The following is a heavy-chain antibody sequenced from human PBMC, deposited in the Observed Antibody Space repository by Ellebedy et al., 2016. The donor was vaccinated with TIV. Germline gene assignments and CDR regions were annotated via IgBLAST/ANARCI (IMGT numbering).Heavy chain of an antibody. CDR1: GYSFTNYG. CDR3: ARGGSAAASGTVDY. V-gene: IGHV1-18*01. Sequence: AASVKVSCKASGYSFTNYGIVWVRQAPGQGLEWMGWISGSSGNTRYSKKIQGRVTMTTDTSASTAYLSLRSLRSDDTAVYYCARGGSAAASGTVDYWGQGTLVTVSS. D-gene: IGHD3-10*01. J-gene: IGHJ4*02. CDR2: ISGSSGNT.